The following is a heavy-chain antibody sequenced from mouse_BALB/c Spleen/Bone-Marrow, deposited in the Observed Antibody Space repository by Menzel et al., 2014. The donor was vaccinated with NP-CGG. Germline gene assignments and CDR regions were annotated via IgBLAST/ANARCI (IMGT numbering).Heavy chain of an antibody. CDR3: AREGDGYDPAWFAY. CDR2: ISSGGST. J-gene: IGHJ3*01. CDR1: GFTFSSYA. D-gene: IGHD2-2*01. V-gene: IGHV5-6-5*01. Sequence: EVKVEESGGGLVKPGGSLKLSCAASGFTFSSYAMSWVRQTPEKRLEWVASISSGGSTYYPDSVKGRFTISRDNARNILYLQMSSLRSEDTAMYYCAREGDGYDPAWFAYWGQGTLVTVSA.